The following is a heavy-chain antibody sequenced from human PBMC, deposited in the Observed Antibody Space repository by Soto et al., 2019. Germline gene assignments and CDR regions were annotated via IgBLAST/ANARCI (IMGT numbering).Heavy chain of an antibody. CDR3: AKGTYYDFWGGIIIFDY. CDR1: GFTFSSYA. D-gene: IGHD3-3*01. J-gene: IGHJ4*02. Sequence: PGGSLRLSCAASGFTFSSYAMSWVRQAPGKGLEWVSAISGSGGSTYYADSVKGRFTISRDNSKNTLYLQMNSLRAEDTAVDSCAKGTYYDFWGGIIIFDYWGQGTLVTVSS. V-gene: IGHV3-23*01. CDR2: ISGSGGST.